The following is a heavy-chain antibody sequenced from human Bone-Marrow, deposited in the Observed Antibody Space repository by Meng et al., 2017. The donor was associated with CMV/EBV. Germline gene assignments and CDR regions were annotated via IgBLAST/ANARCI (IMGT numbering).Heavy chain of an antibody. J-gene: IGHJ6*02. CDR2: IIPILGIA. CDR1: GGTFSSYA. V-gene: IGHV1-69*04. CDR3: ARVLVGYYYGMVV. Sequence: SVKVSCKASGGTFSSYAISWVRQAPGQGLEWMGRIIPILGIANYAQKFQGRVTITADKSTSTAYMELSSLRSEDTAVYYCARVLVGYYYGMVVWGRGTTVTVSS.